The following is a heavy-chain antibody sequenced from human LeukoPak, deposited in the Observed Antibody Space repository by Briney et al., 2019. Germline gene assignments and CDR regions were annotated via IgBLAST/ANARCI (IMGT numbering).Heavy chain of an antibody. V-gene: IGHV3-15*01. D-gene: IGHD2-2*01. CDR3: TTNNQLLPGAAFDI. Sequence: AGGSLRLSCAASGFTFSNAWMSWVRQAPGKGLEWVGRIKSKTDGGTTDYAAPVKGRFTISRDDSKNTLYLQMNSLKTEDTAVYYCTTNNQLLPGAAFDIWGQGTMVTVSS. CDR2: IKSKTDGGTT. CDR1: GFTFSNAW. J-gene: IGHJ3*02.